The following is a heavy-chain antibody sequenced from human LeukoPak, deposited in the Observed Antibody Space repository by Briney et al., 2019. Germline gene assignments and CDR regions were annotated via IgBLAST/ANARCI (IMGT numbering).Heavy chain of an antibody. Sequence: SETLSLTCAVYGGSFSGYYWSWIRQPPGKGLEWIGEINHSGSTNYNPSLKSRVTISVDTSKNQFSLKLSSVTAADTAVYYCARGDIPSFDYWGQGTLVTVSS. CDR1: GGSFSGYY. V-gene: IGHV4-34*01. D-gene: IGHD2-15*01. J-gene: IGHJ4*02. CDR3: ARGDIPSFDY. CDR2: INHSGST.